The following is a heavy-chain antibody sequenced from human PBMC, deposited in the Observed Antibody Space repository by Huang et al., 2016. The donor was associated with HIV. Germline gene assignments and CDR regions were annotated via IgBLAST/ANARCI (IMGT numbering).Heavy chain of an antibody. CDR2: INQRGRT. J-gene: IGHJ4*02. CDR3: ARGRGSSWSLFDT. D-gene: IGHD6-13*01. CDR1: GESLSDFF. V-gene: IGHV4-34*02. Sequence: QVQLEQWGARLLKPSETLSLTCAVYGESLSDFFWSWIRQPPGKGLEWIGEINQRGRTNDNPSLKGRVTIAVDTSKKQFSLKLKSVTAADTSMYYCARGRGSSWSLFDTWGQGSLVTVFS.